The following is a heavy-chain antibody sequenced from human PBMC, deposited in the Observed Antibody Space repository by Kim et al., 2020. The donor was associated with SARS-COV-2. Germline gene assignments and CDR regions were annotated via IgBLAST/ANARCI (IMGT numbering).Heavy chain of an antibody. J-gene: IGHJ3*02. CDR1: GGSISSYY. V-gene: IGHV4-59*01. CDR2: IYYSGST. Sequence: SETLSLTCTVSGGSISSYYWSWIRQPPGKGLEWIGYIYYSGSTNYNPSLKSRVTISVDTSKNQFSLKLSSVTAADTAVYYCARVDDSSGYFGIDIWGQGTMVTVSS. D-gene: IGHD3-22*01. CDR3: ARVDDSSGYFGIDI.